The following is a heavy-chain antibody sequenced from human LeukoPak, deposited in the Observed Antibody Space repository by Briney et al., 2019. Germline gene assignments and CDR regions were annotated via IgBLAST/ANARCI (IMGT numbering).Heavy chain of an antibody. CDR2: ISVSSRNVI. D-gene: IGHD3-16*01. CDR1: GFTFSSYA. Sequence: GGSLRLSCAASGFTFSSYAMSWVRQAPGKGLEWLSYISVSSRNVIDYADSVKGRFTISRDDAKNSLYLQMNSPRAEDTAVYFCARDFGPRLYAFDVWGQGTMITVSS. V-gene: IGHV3-48*04. J-gene: IGHJ3*01. CDR3: ARDFGPRLYAFDV.